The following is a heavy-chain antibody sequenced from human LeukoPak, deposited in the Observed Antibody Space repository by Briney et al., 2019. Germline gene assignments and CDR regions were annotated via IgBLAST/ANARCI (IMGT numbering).Heavy chain of an antibody. Sequence: SETLSLTCTVSGGSISSGGYYWSWIRQPPGKGLEWIGYIYHSGSTYYNPSLKSRVTISVDRSKNQFSLKLSSVTAADTAVYYCARVASSGSVEYDYWGQGTLVTVSS. CDR1: GGSISSGGYY. CDR3: ARVASSGSVEYDY. D-gene: IGHD1-26*01. J-gene: IGHJ4*02. V-gene: IGHV4-30-2*01. CDR2: IYHSGST.